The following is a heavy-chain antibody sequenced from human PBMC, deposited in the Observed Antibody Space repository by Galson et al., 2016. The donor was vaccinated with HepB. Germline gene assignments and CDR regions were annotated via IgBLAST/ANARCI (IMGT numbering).Heavy chain of an antibody. V-gene: IGHV5-51*01. D-gene: IGHD3-10*01. CDR1: GYNFTNYW. CDR3: ARHDGAGSYSNLDL. J-gene: IGHJ5*02. CDR2: IYPDDSDT. Sequence: QSGAEVKKPGESLQVSCKGYGYNFTNYWVGWVRQMPGKGPEWMGIIYPDDSDTRYSPSFKSQVTISADKSSSTAYLQWSSLKASDSGIYYCARHDGAGSYSNLDLWGQGTLVTVSS.